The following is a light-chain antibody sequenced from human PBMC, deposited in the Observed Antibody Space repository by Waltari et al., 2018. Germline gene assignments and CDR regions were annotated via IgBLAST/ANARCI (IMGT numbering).Light chain of an antibody. J-gene: IGLJ3*02. CDR3: SSYTSSSTWV. CDR1: SSDVGGYNY. Sequence: QSALTQPASVSGSPGQSITISCTGTSSDVGGYNYVSWYQQHPGKAPKLMIYDVSNWPSGVSNCFSGSKSGNTAALTISGLQAEDEADYYCSSYTSSSTWVFGGGTKLTVL. CDR2: DVS. V-gene: IGLV2-14*01.